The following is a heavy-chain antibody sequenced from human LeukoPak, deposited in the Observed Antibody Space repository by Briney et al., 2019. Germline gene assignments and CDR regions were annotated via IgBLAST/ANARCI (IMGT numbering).Heavy chain of an antibody. J-gene: IGHJ4*02. Sequence: SETLSLTRTVSGGSISSSSYYWGWIRQPPGKGLEWIGSIYYSGSTYYNPSLKSRVTISVDTSKNQFSLKLSSVTAADTAVYYCARAITGTDRLVDYWGQGTLVTVSS. V-gene: IGHV4-39*07. CDR3: ARAITGTDRLVDY. D-gene: IGHD1-20*01. CDR2: IYYSGST. CDR1: GGSISSSSYY.